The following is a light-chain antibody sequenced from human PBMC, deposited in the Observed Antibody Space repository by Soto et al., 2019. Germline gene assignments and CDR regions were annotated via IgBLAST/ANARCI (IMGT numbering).Light chain of an antibody. CDR1: SSDVGGYNY. J-gene: IGLJ1*01. V-gene: IGLV2-14*01. Sequence: QSALTQPASVSGSPGQSITISCTGTSSDVGGYNYVSWYQQHPGKAHKFMIYDVSNRPSGVSTRFSGSKSGNTASLTISGLQFEDEADYYCNSYTTSNTRQIVFGTGTKVTVL. CDR2: DVS. CDR3: NSYTTSNTRQIV.